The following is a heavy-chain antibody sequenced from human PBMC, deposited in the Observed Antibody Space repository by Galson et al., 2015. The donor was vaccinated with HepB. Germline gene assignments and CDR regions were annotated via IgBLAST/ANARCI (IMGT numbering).Heavy chain of an antibody. D-gene: IGHD2-2*01. V-gene: IGHV1-46*03. Sequence: SVKVSCKASGYTFSSYYMHWVRQAPGQGLEWMGLTNPSGGSTTYAQKFQGRVTMTRDTPTSTVYMDLSSLKPEDTAVYYCALVPDAMRGRVYNWFDPWGQGTLVTVSS. J-gene: IGHJ5*02. CDR3: ALVPDAMRGRVYNWFDP. CDR2: TNPSGGST. CDR1: GYTFSSYY.